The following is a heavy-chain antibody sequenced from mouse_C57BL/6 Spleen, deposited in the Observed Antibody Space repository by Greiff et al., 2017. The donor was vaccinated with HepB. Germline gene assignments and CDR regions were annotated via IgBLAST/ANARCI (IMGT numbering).Heavy chain of an antibody. V-gene: IGHV1-76*01. CDR1: GYTFTDYY. CDR3: ARGYYGVDY. Sequence: QVQLQQSGAELVRPGASVKLSCKASGYTFTDYYINWVKQRPGQGLEWIARIYPGSGNTYYNEKFKGKATLTAEKSSSTAYMQLSSLTSEDSAVYFCARGYYGVDYWGQGTSVTVSS. CDR2: IYPGSGNT. J-gene: IGHJ4*01.